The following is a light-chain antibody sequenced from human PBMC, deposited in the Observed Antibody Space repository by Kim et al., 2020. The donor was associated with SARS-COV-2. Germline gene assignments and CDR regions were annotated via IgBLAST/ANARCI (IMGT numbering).Light chain of an antibody. CDR2: KTS. V-gene: IGKV1-5*03. J-gene: IGKJ2*01. CDR1: QRINNG. Sequence: LYAYVEDRVTITGRASQRINNGLAWYQQKPGKAPKLLIYKTSSLESGVPSRFSGSGSGTEFTLTISSLQPDDFATYHCQQYNNWYTFGQGTKLEI. CDR3: QQYNNWYT.